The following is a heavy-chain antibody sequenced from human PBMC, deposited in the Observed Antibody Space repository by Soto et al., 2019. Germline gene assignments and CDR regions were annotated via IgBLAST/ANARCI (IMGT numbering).Heavy chain of an antibody. CDR2: IWYDGSNK. Sequence: PGGSLRLSCAASGFSFSRYGMHWVRQAPGKGLEWVAVIWYDGSNKYYADSVKGRFTISRDNSKNTLYLQMNSLRAEDTAVYYCARDFLSYDILTGYYLFWGQGTLVTVSS. D-gene: IGHD3-9*01. V-gene: IGHV3-33*08. J-gene: IGHJ4*02. CDR3: ARDFLSYDILTGYYLF. CDR1: GFSFSRYG.